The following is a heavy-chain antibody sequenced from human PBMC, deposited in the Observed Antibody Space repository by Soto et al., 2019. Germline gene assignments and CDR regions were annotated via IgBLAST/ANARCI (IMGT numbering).Heavy chain of an antibody. V-gene: IGHV4-39*02. CDR2: IYHTGTT. D-gene: IGHD1-1*01. Sequence: QLQLQESGQGLVKPSETLSLTCAVSVDSISTSGYYWGWIRQSPEKGLEWIGSIYHTGTTYYNPSLQRRVTISVDTSKNHFSLSLRSVSATDTAVFFCARGGMFERQQTYFFDSWGQGTLVTVSS. CDR3: ARGGMFERQQTYFFDS. CDR1: VDSISTSGYY. J-gene: IGHJ5*02.